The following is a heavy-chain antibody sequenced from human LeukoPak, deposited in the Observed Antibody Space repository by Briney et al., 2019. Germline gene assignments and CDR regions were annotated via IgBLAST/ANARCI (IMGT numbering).Heavy chain of an antibody. CDR3: ARARTVVTPFDAFDI. D-gene: IGHD4-23*01. J-gene: IGHJ3*02. CDR1: GHTFTRYY. Sequence: ASVKVSCKASGHTFTRYYMHWVRQAPGQGLEWMGIINPSGGSPSYAQNFQGSVTMTRDTPTSTVYMELSSLRSEDTAVYYCARARTVVTPFDAFDIWGQGTMVTVSS. CDR2: INPSGGSP. V-gene: IGHV1-46*01.